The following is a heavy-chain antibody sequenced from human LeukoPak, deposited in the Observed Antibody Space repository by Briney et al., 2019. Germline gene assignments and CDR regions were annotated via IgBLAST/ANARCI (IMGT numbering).Heavy chain of an antibody. Sequence: SETLSLTCRGSNYSISNSLYWGWRRQPPGKGLEWIGSIYRSGSTFYNQSLKSRVTISLDTSKNQFSLQLSTVTAADTAVYFCARGTYGYYMDVWGKGTTVTVSS. D-gene: IGHD4-17*01. J-gene: IGHJ6*03. CDR3: ARGTYGYYMDV. V-gene: IGHV4-38-2*02. CDR1: NYSISNSLY. CDR2: IYRSGST.